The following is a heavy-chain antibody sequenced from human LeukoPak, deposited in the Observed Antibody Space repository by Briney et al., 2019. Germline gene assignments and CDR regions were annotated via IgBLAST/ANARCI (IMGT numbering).Heavy chain of an antibody. J-gene: IGHJ4*02. D-gene: IGHD3-10*02. CDR2: INPNSGGT. V-gene: IGHV1-2*02. Sequence: ASVKVSCKASGYTFTGYYMHWVRQAPGQGLEWKGWINPNSGGTNYAQKFQGRVTMTRDTSISTAYMELSRLRSDDTAVYYCARVGLLIGSGSFLAYWGQGTLVTVSS. CDR1: GYTFTGYY. CDR3: ARVGLLIGSGSFLAY.